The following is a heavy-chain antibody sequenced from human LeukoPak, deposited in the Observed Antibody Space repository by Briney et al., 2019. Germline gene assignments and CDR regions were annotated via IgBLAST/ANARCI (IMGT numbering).Heavy chain of an antibody. CDR1: GDSLSSHY. D-gene: IGHD6-19*01. CDR2: IHYSGTT. V-gene: IGHV4-59*11. CDR3: ARGGWSLDY. Sequence: PSETPSHTCSVSGDSLSSHYWPCLRQPPGKALEWIGNIHYSGTTNYHPTLKSRITTSLDTSKTQFSLKLNSVTAADTAVYYCARGGWSLDYWGQGTLVTVSS. J-gene: IGHJ4*02.